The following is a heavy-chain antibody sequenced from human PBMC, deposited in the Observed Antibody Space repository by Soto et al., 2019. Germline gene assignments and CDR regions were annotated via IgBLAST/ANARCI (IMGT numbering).Heavy chain of an antibody. Sequence: GGSRRLSFAANGLPFNSFAMSWVRQATGKGLEWVSVISDRDGSTYYADSVRGRFTISRDDSKSTLYLQMNSLRGDDTAIYYCAKATSGYYAPSDYWGQGT. CDR1: GLPFNSFA. CDR2: ISDRDGST. D-gene: IGHD3-22*01. CDR3: AKATSGYYAPSDY. J-gene: IGHJ4*02. V-gene: IGHV3-23*01.